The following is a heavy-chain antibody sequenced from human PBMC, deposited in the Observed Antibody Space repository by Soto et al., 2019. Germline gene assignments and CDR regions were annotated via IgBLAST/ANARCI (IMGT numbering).Heavy chain of an antibody. CDR1: GYSISSSNW. Sequence: ETLSLTCAVSGYSISSSNWWGWIRQPPGKGLEWIGYIYYSGTTYYNPSLKSRVTMSVDTSKNQFSLKLTSVTAVDTAVYYCARREIQGPIDYWGQGTLVTVFS. V-gene: IGHV4-28*01. CDR2: IYYSGTT. CDR3: ARREIQGPIDY. D-gene: IGHD1-26*01. J-gene: IGHJ4*02.